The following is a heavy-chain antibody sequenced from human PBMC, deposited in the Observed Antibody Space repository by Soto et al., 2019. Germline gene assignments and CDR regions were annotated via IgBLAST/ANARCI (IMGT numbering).Heavy chain of an antibody. D-gene: IGHD2-15*01. V-gene: IGHV1-69*13. CDR1: GYTFTRSG. Sequence: SVKVSCKASGYTFTRSGISWVRQAPGQGPEWMGGIIPIFGTANYAQKFQGRVTITADESTSTAYMELSSLRSEDTAVYYCARESRYCSGGSCYFLPGIDYWGQGTLVTVSS. J-gene: IGHJ4*02. CDR3: ARESRYCSGGSCYFLPGIDY. CDR2: IIPIFGTA.